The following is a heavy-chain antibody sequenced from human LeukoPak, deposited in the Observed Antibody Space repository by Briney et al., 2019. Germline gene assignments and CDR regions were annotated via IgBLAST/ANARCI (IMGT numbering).Heavy chain of an antibody. CDR3: ALSYTSNWYYFDF. CDR1: GYRFNTHW. CDR2: IYPAESAT. Sequence: GESLKISCQGSGYRFNTHWIAWVRQRPGKGLEWMAIIYPAESATRYNPSFEGQVTISVDKSISTAYLQWSSLRASDTAMYFCALSYTSNWYYFDFWGRGTLVTVSS. V-gene: IGHV5-51*01. J-gene: IGHJ4*02. D-gene: IGHD6-13*01.